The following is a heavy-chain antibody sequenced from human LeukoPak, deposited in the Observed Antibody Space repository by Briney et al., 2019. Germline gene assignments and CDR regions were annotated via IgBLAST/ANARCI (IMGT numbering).Heavy chain of an antibody. J-gene: IGHJ5*02. CDR3: ARGGNWNYHWFDP. Sequence: ASVKVSRKASGYTFTSYYMHWVRQAPGQGLEWMGIINPSGGSTSYARKFQGRVTMTRDTSTSTVYMELSSLRSEDTAVYYCARGGNWNYHWFDPWGQGTLVTVSS. CDR2: INPSGGST. V-gene: IGHV1-46*01. CDR1: GYTFTSYY. D-gene: IGHD1-7*01.